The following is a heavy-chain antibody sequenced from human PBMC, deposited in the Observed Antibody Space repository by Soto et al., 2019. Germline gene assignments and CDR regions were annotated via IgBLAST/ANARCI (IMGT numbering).Heavy chain of an antibody. CDR3: ASDSHAVDLGY. J-gene: IGHJ4*02. V-gene: IGHV3-11*01. CDR1: GFSFSYSY. D-gene: IGHD3-10*01. Sequence: PGGSLRLSCAASGFSFSYSYMIWIRQAPGKGLEWVSYISRGGSVIYYADSVKGRFTISRDDAKNSLYLQMNSLRAEDTAIYYCASDSHAVDLGYWGQGTLVTVSS. CDR2: ISRGGSVI.